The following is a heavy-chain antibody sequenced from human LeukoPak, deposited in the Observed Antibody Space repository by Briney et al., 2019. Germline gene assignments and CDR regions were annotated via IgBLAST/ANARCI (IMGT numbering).Heavy chain of an antibody. Sequence: GGSLRLSCAASGFTFSSYGMHWVRQAPGKGLEWVAVISFDGHKKYYADPVQGRFTIPRDNSKNTLYLQMNSLRPEDAAVYYCAKDNTGYCSGGSCYSFGAWGPGTLVTVSS. CDR2: ISFDGHKK. V-gene: IGHV3-30*18. J-gene: IGHJ5*02. CDR3: AKDNTGYCSGGSCYSFGA. D-gene: IGHD2-15*01. CDR1: GFTFSSYG.